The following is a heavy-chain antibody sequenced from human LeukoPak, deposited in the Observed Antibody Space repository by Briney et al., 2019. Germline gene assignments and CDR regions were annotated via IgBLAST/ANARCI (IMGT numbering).Heavy chain of an antibody. Sequence: ASVKVSCKASGGTFSSYAISWVRQAPGQGLEWMGRIIPIFGIANYAQKFQGRVTITADKSTSTAYMELSSLRSEDTAVYYCASGTQNNWFDPWGQGTLVTVSS. V-gene: IGHV1-69*04. J-gene: IGHJ5*02. CDR2: IIPIFGIA. CDR1: GGTFSSYA. CDR3: ASGTQNNWFDP.